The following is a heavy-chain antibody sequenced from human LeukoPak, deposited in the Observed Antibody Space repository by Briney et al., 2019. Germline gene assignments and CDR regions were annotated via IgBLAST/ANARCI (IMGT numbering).Heavy chain of an antibody. D-gene: IGHD6-19*01. V-gene: IGHV1-46*01. CDR3: ARDRMVIRQWLVYNWFDP. Sequence: GASVKVSCKASGYTFTSYYMHWVRQAPGQGLEWMGIINLSGGSTSYAQKFQGRVTMTRDTSTSTVYMELSSLRSEDTAVYYCARDRMVIRQWLVYNWFDPWGQGTLVTVSS. J-gene: IGHJ5*02. CDR1: GYTFTSYY. CDR2: INLSGGST.